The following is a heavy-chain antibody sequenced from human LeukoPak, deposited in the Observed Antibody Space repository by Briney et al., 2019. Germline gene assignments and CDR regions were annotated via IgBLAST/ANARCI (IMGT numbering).Heavy chain of an antibody. J-gene: IGHJ4*02. CDR1: GYTFTSYY. CDR3: ARGDGGNTFDY. CDR2: INPSGGST. Sequence: GASVKVSCKTSGYTFTSYYMHWVRQAPGLGLEWMGLINPSGGSTTYAQKFQGRVAMARDTSTSTVCMELSSLRSEDTAMYYCARGDGGNTFDYWGQGTLVTIYS. V-gene: IGHV1-46*01. D-gene: IGHD4-23*01.